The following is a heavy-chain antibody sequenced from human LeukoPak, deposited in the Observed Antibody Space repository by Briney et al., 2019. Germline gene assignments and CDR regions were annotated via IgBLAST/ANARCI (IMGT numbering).Heavy chain of an antibody. CDR1: GGSIGSGYY. V-gene: IGHV4-39*02. J-gene: IGHJ4*02. CDR3: TRDIGDFISDF. D-gene: IGHD2-21*02. CDR2: IHYGGTT. Sequence: SETLSLTCTVSGGSIGSGYYWAWIRQPPGKGLEWIGSIHYGGTTHYNPSLQSRVTISADTSKNQFALDLRSVTAADTAVYYCTRDIGDFISDFWGQGTLVTVSS.